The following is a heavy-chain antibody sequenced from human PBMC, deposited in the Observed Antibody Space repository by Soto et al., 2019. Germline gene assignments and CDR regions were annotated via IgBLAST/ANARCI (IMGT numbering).Heavy chain of an antibody. CDR1: GFTFSSYA. CDR3: AKELQGRFLEWLNYYFDY. CDR2: ISGSGGST. J-gene: IGHJ4*02. Sequence: GGSLRLSCAASGFTFSSYAMSWVRQAPGKGLEWVSAISGSGGSTYYADSVKGRFTISRDNSKNTLYLQMNSLRAEDTAVYYCAKELQGRFLEWLNYYFDYWGQGTLVTVSS. D-gene: IGHD3-3*01. V-gene: IGHV3-23*01.